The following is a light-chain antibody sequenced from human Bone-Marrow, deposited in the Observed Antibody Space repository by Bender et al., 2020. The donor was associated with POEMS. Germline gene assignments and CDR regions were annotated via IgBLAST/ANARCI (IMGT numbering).Light chain of an antibody. Sequence: SALTQPASVSGSPGQSITISCTGTSSDVGGYNYVSWYQQHPGKAPKLMIYDVSRWPSGVSDRFSGAKYGNTASLTISGLQAEDEADYYCSSYTRATTLVFGGGTKLTVL. CDR1: SSDVGGYNY. J-gene: IGLJ2*01. CDR3: SSYTRATTLV. V-gene: IGLV2-14*03. CDR2: DVS.